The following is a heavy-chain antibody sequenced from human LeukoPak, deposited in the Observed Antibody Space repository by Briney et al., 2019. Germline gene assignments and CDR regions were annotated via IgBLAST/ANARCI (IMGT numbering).Heavy chain of an antibody. V-gene: IGHV3-33*03. CDR3: VVWGEDSSGHRFDH. J-gene: IGHJ4*02. CDR2: IWYDGSNK. D-gene: IGHD3-22*01. Sequence: GGSLRLSCAASGFTFSSYGMHWVRQAPGKGLEWVAVIWYDGSNKYYADSVKGRFTISRDNAKNMLYLQMNGLRAEDTAVYYCVVWGEDSSGHRFDHWGQGTLVTVSS. CDR1: GFTFSSYG.